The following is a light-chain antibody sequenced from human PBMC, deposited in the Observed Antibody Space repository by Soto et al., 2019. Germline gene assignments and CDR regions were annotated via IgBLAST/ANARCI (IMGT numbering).Light chain of an antibody. J-gene: IGKJ5*01. CDR3: QQYGSSPIT. Sequence: EIVMTQSPATLSMSPGERATLSCRASQSVSSNLAWYQQKPGQAPRLLIYGASTRATGIPDRFSGSGSATDFTLTISRLEPEDFALYYCQQYGSSPITFGQGTRLEIK. CDR1: QSVSSN. CDR2: GAS. V-gene: IGKV3-20*01.